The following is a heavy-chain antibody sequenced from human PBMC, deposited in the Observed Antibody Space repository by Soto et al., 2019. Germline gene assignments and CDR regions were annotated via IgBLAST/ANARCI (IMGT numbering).Heavy chain of an antibody. J-gene: IGHJ4*02. CDR2: SYTGGTT. Sequence: PGGSLRLSCAASGFTFSNNYMSWVRQAQGKGLEWDSVSYTGGTTYYADSVKGRFTISSDNSKNTLCLQMNRLRAEDTAVYYWARNAPNRYSSSDFDYWGQGSLVTVSS. CDR3: ARNAPNRYSSSDFDY. D-gene: IGHD5-18*01. CDR1: GFTFSNNY. V-gene: IGHV3-66*01.